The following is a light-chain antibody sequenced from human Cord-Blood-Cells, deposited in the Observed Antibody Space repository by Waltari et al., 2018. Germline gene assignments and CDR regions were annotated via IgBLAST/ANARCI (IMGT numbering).Light chain of an antibody. V-gene: IGLV2-14*01. Sequence: QSALTQPASVSWSPGQSTTISCTGTSSDVGGYNYVSWYQQHPGKAPKLMIYDVSNRPSGVSNRFSGSKSGNTASLTISGLQAEDEADYYCSSYTSSSTWVFGGGTKLTVL. CDR3: SSYTSSSTWV. CDR2: DVS. J-gene: IGLJ3*02. CDR1: SSDVGGYNY.